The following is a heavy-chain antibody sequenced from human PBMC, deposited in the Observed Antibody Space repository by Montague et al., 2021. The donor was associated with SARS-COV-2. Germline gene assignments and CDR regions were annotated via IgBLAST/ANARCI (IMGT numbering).Heavy chain of an antibody. CDR2: MYSSGTT. V-gene: IGHV4-39*01. CDR1: GGSISSTSFF. D-gene: IGHD6-19*01. Sequence: SETLSLTCSVSGGSISSTSFFWALIRQPPGKGLEWVGSMYSSGTTYYNPSLKSRVTISGDTSRNQLSVRLSSVTAADTAVYYCARSTSGWFIYWGQGTLVTVSS. CDR3: ARSTSGWFIY. J-gene: IGHJ4*02.